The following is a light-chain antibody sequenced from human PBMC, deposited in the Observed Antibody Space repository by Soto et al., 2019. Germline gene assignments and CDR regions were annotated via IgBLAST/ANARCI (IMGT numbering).Light chain of an antibody. V-gene: IGKV3-15*01. CDR1: QSVSSN. CDR2: GAS. CDR3: QQYNNWPPWT. J-gene: IGKJ1*01. Sequence: EIVMTQSPATLSVSPGERATLSCRASQSVSSNLAWYQQKPGQAPRLLLYGASTRATGIPVRFSGSGSGTEFTLTISSLQSEDFAVYYCQQYNNWPPWTFGQGTKLEIK.